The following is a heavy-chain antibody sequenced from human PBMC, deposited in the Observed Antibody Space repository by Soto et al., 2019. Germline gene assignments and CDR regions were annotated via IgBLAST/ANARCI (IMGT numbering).Heavy chain of an antibody. Sequence: GGSLRLSCAASGFTFSSSVMHWVRQAPGKGLEWVAIIFSDGSNKYYADSVRGRFTISRDNSKNTLYLQMNSLRAEDTALYYCAKTPSEELLPFDSWGLGTLVTVSS. D-gene: IGHD2-15*01. J-gene: IGHJ4*02. CDR1: GFTFSSSV. V-gene: IGHV3-30*18. CDR2: IFSDGSNK. CDR3: AKTPSEELLPFDS.